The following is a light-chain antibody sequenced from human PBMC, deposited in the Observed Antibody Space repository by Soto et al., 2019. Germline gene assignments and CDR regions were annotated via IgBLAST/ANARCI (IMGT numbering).Light chain of an antibody. Sequence: DIQMTQSPSSLSASVGDRVTITCRASQDIKTYLAWYQQQPGKVPKLLIYGASTLQSGVPSRFRGGGSGTDFTVTISSLQPEDVGIYYCQQYASDPLTLGGGTKVEIK. CDR3: QQYASDPLT. CDR1: QDIKTY. CDR2: GAS. J-gene: IGKJ4*01. V-gene: IGKV1-27*01.